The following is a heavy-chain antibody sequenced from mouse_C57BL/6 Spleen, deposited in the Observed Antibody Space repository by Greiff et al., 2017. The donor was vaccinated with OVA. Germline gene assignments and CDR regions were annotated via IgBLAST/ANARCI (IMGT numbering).Heavy chain of an antibody. V-gene: IGHV1-15*01. Sequence: QVQLQQSGAELVRPGASVTLSCKASGYTFTDYEMHWVKQTPVHGLEWIGAIDPETGGTAYNQKFKGKAILTADKSSSTAYMELRSLTSADSAVYYCTRRDTTGDYAMDYCGQGTSVTVSS. CDR1: GYTFTDYE. CDR2: IDPETGGT. D-gene: IGHD1-1*01. J-gene: IGHJ4*01. CDR3: TRRDTTGDYAMDY.